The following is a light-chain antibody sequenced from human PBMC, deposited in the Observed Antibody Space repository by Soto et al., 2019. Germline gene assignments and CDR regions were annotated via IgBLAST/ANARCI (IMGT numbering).Light chain of an antibody. CDR2: AAS. CDR1: QGIRND. J-gene: IGKJ2*01. Sequence: IQMNQSPSSLSASVGDRVTITCRASQGIRNDLGWYQQKPGRAPKLLIHAASSLQSGVPSRFSGRGSGTEFTLTISSLQPEDFATYYCLHDYTYPYTFGQGTKVDIK. CDR3: LHDYTYPYT. V-gene: IGKV1-6*01.